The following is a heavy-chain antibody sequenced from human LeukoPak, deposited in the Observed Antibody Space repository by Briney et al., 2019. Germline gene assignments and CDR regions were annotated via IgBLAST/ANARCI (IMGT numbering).Heavy chain of an antibody. V-gene: IGHV4-38-2*01. CDR2: IYHSGST. J-gene: IGHJ4*02. CDR1: GYSISSGYY. CDR3: ARHLPGGAGYYFAY. Sequence: SETLSLTCAVSGYSISSGYYWGWIRQPPGKGLEWIGSIYHSGSTYYNPSLKGRVTISVDTSKNQFSLKLSSVTAADTAVYYCARHLPGGAGYYFAYWGEGTLVTVSS. D-gene: IGHD3-3*02.